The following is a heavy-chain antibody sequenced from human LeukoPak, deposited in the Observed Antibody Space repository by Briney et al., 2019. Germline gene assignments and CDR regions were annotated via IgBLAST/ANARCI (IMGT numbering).Heavy chain of an antibody. D-gene: IGHD3-22*01. CDR2: INHSGST. Sequence: SETLSLTCAVYGGSFSGYYWSWIRQPPGKGLEWIGEINHSGSTNYNPSLKSRVTISVDTSKNQFSLKLSSVTAADTAVYYCARGETYYYDSSGYYEARAFDIWGQGTMVTVSS. J-gene: IGHJ3*02. CDR3: ARGETYYYDSSGYYEARAFDI. V-gene: IGHV4-34*01. CDR1: GGSFSGYY.